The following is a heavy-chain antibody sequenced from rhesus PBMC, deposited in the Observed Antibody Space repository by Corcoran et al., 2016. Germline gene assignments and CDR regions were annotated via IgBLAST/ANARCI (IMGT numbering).Heavy chain of an antibody. CDR3: ARVGHGSSYSGAVFDF. V-gene: IGHV4S2*01. CDR2: IYGNGGST. Sequence: QVQLQESGPGLVKPSETLPLTCAVSGASISSNYWSWIRQDPGQGLEGIGRIYGNGGSTATNPSLMSRVTILIETSKNQFSLKLSSVTAAGTAVYYCARVGHGSSYSGAVFDFWGQGLRVTVSS. D-gene: IGHD4-29*01. J-gene: IGHJ3*01. CDR1: GASISSNY.